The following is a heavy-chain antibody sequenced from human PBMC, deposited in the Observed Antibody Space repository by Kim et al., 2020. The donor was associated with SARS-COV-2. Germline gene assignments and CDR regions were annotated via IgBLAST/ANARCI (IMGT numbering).Heavy chain of an antibody. CDR2: IYYSGST. CDR1: GGSISSSSYY. J-gene: IGHJ2*01. D-gene: IGHD4-17*01. Sequence: SETLSLTCTVSGGSISSSSYYWGWIRQPPGKGLEWIGSIYYSGSTYYNPSLKSRVTISVDTSKNQFSLKLSSVTAADTAVYYCARVATTVTAVGRRWYFDLWGRGTLVTVSS. V-gene: IGHV4-39*07. CDR3: ARVATTVTAVGRRWYFDL.